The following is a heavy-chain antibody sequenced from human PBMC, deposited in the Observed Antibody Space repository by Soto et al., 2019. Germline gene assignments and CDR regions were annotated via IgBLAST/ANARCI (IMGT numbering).Heavy chain of an antibody. Sequence: SETLSLTCAVYGGSFSGYYWSWIRQPSGKGLEWIGEINHSGSTNYNPSLKSRVTISVDTSKNQFSLKLSSVTAADTAVYYCARRPIAVAGTSAWFGPWGQGTLVSVSS. V-gene: IGHV4-34*01. D-gene: IGHD6-19*01. CDR2: INHSGST. CDR3: ARRPIAVAGTSAWFGP. CDR1: GGSFSGYY. J-gene: IGHJ5*02.